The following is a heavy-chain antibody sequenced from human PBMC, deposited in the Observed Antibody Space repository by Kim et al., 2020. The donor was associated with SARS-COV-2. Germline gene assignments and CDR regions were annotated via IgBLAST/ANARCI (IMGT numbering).Heavy chain of an antibody. D-gene: IGHD3-10*01. Sequence: GGSLRLSCAASGFTFSSYGMHWVRQAPGKGLEWVAVIWYDGSNKYYADSVKGRFTISRDNSKNTLYLQMNSLRAEDTAVYYCAREVRGNAFDIWGQGTMVTVSS. CDR2: IWYDGSNK. J-gene: IGHJ3*02. CDR1: GFTFSSYG. V-gene: IGHV3-33*01. CDR3: AREVRGNAFDI.